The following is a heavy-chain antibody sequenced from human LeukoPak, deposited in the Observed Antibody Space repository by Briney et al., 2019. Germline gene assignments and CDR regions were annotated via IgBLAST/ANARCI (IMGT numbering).Heavy chain of an antibody. Sequence: GASVKVSCKASGYTFTGYYMHWVRQAPGQGLEWMGWINPNSGGTSYAQKFQGWVTMTTDTSITTAYMELSRLTSDDTAVYYCARDLSGSYDYWGQGTLVTVSS. D-gene: IGHD1-26*01. CDR1: GYTFTGYY. J-gene: IGHJ4*02. CDR2: INPNSGGT. V-gene: IGHV1-2*04. CDR3: ARDLSGSYDY.